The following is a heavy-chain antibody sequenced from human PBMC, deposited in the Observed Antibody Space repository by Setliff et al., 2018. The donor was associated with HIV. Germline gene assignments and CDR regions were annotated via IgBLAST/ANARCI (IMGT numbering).Heavy chain of an antibody. J-gene: IGHJ1*01. CDR3: STSPRGLGVAATGRRYLHH. CDR1: GDTLSIHP. Sequence: SVKVSCKASGDTLSIHPISWVRQAPGRGLDWMGGIIPAFGTANYAQKFQGRVTITTDESTTTVFMELTGLRSEDTAVYYCSTSPRGLGVAATGRRYLHHWGQGTLVTVSS. CDR2: IIPAFGTA. D-gene: IGHD6-19*01. V-gene: IGHV1-69*05.